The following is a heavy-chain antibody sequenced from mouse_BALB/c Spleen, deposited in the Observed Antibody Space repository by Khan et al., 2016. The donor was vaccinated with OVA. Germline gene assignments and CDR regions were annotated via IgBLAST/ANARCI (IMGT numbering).Heavy chain of an antibody. Sequence: QVQLKQSGPGLVAPSQSLSITCTVSGFSLISYGVSWIRQPPGKGLEWLGVIWGDGTTNYHSALKPRLSISKDNSKSQVFLQLTSLQTDDTATYFCGNIYYGLAWFAYWGQGTLVTVSA. J-gene: IGHJ3*01. CDR1: GFSLISYG. D-gene: IGHD1-2*01. CDR2: IWGDGTT. V-gene: IGHV2-3*01. CDR3: GNIYYGLAWFAY.